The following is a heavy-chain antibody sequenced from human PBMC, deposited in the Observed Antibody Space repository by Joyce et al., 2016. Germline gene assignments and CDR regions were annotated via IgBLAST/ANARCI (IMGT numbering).Heavy chain of an antibody. V-gene: IGHV1-8*01. CDR2: MKPISGNT. Sequence: QVQLVQSGAEVKKPGASVKVSCKASGYTFTTYAINWVRQAPGQGLEWMGWMKPISGNTAYAQKFRGRVTMTRDTAINTVYMELSSLRSEDTAVYYCAREIVQGVIDWFDPWGQGTLVTVSS. D-gene: IGHD3-10*01. CDR1: GYTFTTYA. CDR3: AREIVQGVIDWFDP. J-gene: IGHJ5*02.